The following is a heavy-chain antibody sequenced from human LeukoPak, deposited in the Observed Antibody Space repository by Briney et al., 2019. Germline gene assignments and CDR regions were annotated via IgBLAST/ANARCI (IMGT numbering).Heavy chain of an antibody. V-gene: IGHV6-1*01. J-gene: IGHJ4*02. Sequence: SQTLSLTCAISGDSVSSNSVAWNWVRRSPSRGLEWLGRTYYRSTWYYDYAVSVKSRITISPDTSKNQFSLQLNSVTPEDTAVYYRARGATAYFDHWGQGTLVTVSS. CDR3: ARGATAYFDH. CDR2: TYYRSTWYY. CDR1: GDSVSSNSVA. D-gene: IGHD5-12*01.